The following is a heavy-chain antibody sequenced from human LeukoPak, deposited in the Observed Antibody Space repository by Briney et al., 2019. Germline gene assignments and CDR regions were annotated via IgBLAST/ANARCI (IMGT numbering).Heavy chain of an antibody. CDR1: GYTFTAYY. D-gene: IGHD1-26*01. V-gene: IGHV1-2*02. Sequence: WASVKVSCKASGYTFTAYYIHWVRQAPGQGLEWMGWISPNSGDTDYAQNFQGRVTMTRDTSISTAYMQLSRQRSDDTAVYYCAKVKWELLSDAFDIWGQGTMVTVS. CDR2: ISPNSGDT. CDR3: AKVKWELLSDAFDI. J-gene: IGHJ3*02.